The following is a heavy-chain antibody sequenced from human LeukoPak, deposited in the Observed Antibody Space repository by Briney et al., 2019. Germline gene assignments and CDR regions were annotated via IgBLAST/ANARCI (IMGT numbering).Heavy chain of an antibody. J-gene: IGHJ4*02. CDR2: ISGSGGST. Sequence: GGSLRLSCAASGFTFSSYAMSWVRQAPGKGLEWVSAISGSGGSTYYADSVKGRFTISRDNSKHTLYLQMNSLRAEDTAVYYCAKDPVWFGELSGIDYWGQGTLVTVSS. V-gene: IGHV3-23*01. CDR3: AKDPVWFGELSGIDY. D-gene: IGHD3-10*01. CDR1: GFTFSSYA.